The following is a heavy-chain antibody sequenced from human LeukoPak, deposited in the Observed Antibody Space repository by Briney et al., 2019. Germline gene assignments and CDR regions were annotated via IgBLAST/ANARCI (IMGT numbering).Heavy chain of an antibody. J-gene: IGHJ3*02. CDR3: ARSPVHPYCGGDCYSVAFDI. Sequence: ASVKVSCKASGYTFTSYGISWVRQAPGQGLEWMGWISAYNGNTNYAQKLQGRVTMTTGTSTSTAYMELRSLRSDDTAVYYCARSPVHPYCGGDCYSVAFDIWGQGTMVTVSS. V-gene: IGHV1-18*01. D-gene: IGHD2-21*02. CDR2: ISAYNGNT. CDR1: GYTFTSYG.